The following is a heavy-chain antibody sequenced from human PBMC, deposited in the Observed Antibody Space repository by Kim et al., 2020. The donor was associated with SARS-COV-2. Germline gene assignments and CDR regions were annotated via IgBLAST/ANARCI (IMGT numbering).Heavy chain of an antibody. CDR1: GFIFSSYA. CDR2: ISYDGTNK. D-gene: IGHD6-19*01. CDR3: ARVHSSGWYNYFDY. Sequence: GGSLRLSCAASGFIFSSYAMHWVSQAPGKGLEWVAIISYDGTNKYYADSVKGRFTISRDNSKNTLYMQMNSLRAEDTAVYYCARVHSSGWYNYFDYWGQG. V-gene: IGHV3-30*04. J-gene: IGHJ4*02.